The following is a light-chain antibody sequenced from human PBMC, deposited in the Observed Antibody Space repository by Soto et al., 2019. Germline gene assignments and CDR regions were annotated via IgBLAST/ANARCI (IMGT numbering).Light chain of an antibody. CDR3: LQAPDFPFT. CDR2: LGS. CDR1: QSLLFGGYNY. J-gene: IGKJ3*01. V-gene: IGKV2-28*01. Sequence: DIVMTQSPLSLPVTPGEPASISCRSSQSLLFGGYNYLDWYLQKPAQSPQLLVYLGSNRPSGVPDRFSGSGSATHFTLIISTVEAEDVGVYYCLQAPDFPFTFGHGTKVDIK.